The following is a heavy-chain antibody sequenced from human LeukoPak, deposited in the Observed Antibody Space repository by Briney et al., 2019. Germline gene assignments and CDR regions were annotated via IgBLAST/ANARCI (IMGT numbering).Heavy chain of an antibody. CDR3: ARIYDYVWGSYRPFDY. CDR2: INPNSGGT. J-gene: IGHJ4*02. CDR1: GDTFSNYG. V-gene: IGHV1-2*02. Sequence: ASVKVSCKGSGDTFSNYGISWVRQAPGQGLEWMGWINPNSGGTNYAQKFQGRVTMTRDTSISTAYMELSRLRSDDTAVYYCARIYDYVWGSYRPFDYWGQGTLVTVSS. D-gene: IGHD3-16*02.